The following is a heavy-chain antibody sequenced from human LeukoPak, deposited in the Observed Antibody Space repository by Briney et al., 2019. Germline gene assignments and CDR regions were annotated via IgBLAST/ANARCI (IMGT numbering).Heavy chain of an antibody. CDR2: MSDDGRNK. Sequence: HPGGSLRLSCAASGFSFRNYGMHWVRQAPGKGLEWVAVMSDDGRNKYYADSVRGRFTISRDNSKNMLYLQMNNLRPEDTAVYHCAKDADTATIIYWYFDLWGRGTLVTVPS. CDR3: AKDADTATIIYWYFDL. CDR1: GFSFRNYG. D-gene: IGHD5-18*01. J-gene: IGHJ2*01. V-gene: IGHV3-30*18.